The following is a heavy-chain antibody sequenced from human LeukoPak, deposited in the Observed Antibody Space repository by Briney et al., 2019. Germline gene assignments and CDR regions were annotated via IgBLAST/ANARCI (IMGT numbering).Heavy chain of an antibody. Sequence: SETLSLTCTVSGGPISSYYWSWIRQPPGKGLEWIGYIYYSGSTNYNPSLKSRVTTSVDTSKNQFSLKLSSVTAADTAVYYCARTPYSSSWSPRAFDIWGQGTMVTVSS. CDR3: ARTPYSSSWSPRAFDI. J-gene: IGHJ3*02. V-gene: IGHV4-59*01. CDR1: GGPISSYY. D-gene: IGHD6-13*01. CDR2: IYYSGST.